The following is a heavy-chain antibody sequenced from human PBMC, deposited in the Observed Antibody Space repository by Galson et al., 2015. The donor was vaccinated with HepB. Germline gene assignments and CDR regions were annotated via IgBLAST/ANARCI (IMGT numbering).Heavy chain of an antibody. CDR1: GYTFTSSY. CDR2: INPFGNT. CDR3: ARGSTVTTNAKYYFDY. D-gene: IGHD4-17*01. J-gene: IGHJ4*02. Sequence: SVKVSCKASGYTFTSSYMHWVRQAPGQGLEWMGIINPFGNTNYAQKFQGRVTMTWDTSTSTVYMELSSLRSEDTALYYCARGSTVTTNAKYYFDYWGQGTLVTVSS. V-gene: IGHV1-46*03.